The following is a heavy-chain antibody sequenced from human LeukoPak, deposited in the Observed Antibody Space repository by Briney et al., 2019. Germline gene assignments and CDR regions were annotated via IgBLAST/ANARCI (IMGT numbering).Heavy chain of an antibody. CDR1: GGSFCGYY. CDR3: ARGGRYLDY. J-gene: IGHJ4*02. CDR2: INHSGST. V-gene: IGHV4-34*01. Sequence: SETLSLTCAVYGGSFCGYYWSWIRQPPGKGLEWIGEINHSGSTNYNPSLKSRVTISVDTSKNQFSLKLSSVTAADTAVYYCARGGRYLDYWGQGTLVTVSS.